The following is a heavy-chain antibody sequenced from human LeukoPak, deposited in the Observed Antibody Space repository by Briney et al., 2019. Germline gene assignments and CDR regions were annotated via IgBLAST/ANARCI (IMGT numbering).Heavy chain of an antibody. J-gene: IGHJ4*02. D-gene: IGHD3-3*01. CDR1: GGSFSGYY. Sequence: SETLSLTCAVYGGSFSGYYWSWIRQPPGKGLEWIGEINHSGSTNYNPSLKSRVTISVDTSKNQFSLKLSSVTAADTAAYYCAREGLPTYYDFWSGYSLRMVFDYWGQGTLVTVSS. V-gene: IGHV4-34*01. CDR2: INHSGST. CDR3: AREGLPTYYDFWSGYSLRMVFDY.